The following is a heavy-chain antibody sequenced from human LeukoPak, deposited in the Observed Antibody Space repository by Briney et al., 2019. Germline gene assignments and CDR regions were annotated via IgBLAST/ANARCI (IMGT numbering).Heavy chain of an antibody. CDR2: IYYSGST. CDR1: GGSISSYY. D-gene: IGHD3-10*01. CDR3: ARSSYYFGADAFDI. Sequence: SETLSLTCTVSGGSISSYYWSWIRQPPGKGLEWIGYIYYSGSTNCNPSLKSRVTISVDTSKTQFSLKLSSVTAADTAVYYCARSSYYFGADAFDIWGQGTMVTVSS. J-gene: IGHJ3*02. V-gene: IGHV4-59*01.